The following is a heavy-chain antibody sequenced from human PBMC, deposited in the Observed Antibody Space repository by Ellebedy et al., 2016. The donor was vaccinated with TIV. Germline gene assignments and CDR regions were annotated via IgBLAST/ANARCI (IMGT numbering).Heavy chain of an antibody. D-gene: IGHD3-16*02. V-gene: IGHV2-5*02. CDR1: GFSLSTSGVG. CDR3: AHLLAMITFGGVIASNWFDP. Sequence: SGPTLVKPTQTLTLTCTFSGFSLSTSGVGVGWIRQPPGKALEWLALIYWDDDKRYSPSLKSRLTITKDTSKNQVVLTMTNMDPVDTATYYCAHLLAMITFGGVIASNWFDPWGQGTLVTVSS. J-gene: IGHJ5*02. CDR2: IYWDDDK.